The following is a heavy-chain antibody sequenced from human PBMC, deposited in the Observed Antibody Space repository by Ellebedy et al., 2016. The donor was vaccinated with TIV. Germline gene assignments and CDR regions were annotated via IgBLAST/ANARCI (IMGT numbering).Heavy chain of an antibody. CDR2: IYHSGRV. CDR1: GASVTSYY. J-gene: IGHJ5*02. D-gene: IGHD2-21*01. V-gene: IGHV4-59*02. Sequence: SETLSLTCSVSGASVTSYYWSWIRQPPGKGLEWIAYIYHSGRVNYNPSLESRVTTSMDKSKNQFFLNFRSVTAADTAVYFCARFYSSPLYNWFDPWGEGTQVTVSS. CDR3: ARFYSSPLYNWFDP.